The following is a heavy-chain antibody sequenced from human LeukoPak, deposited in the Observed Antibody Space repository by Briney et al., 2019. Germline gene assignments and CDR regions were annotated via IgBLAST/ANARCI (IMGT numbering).Heavy chain of an antibody. CDR2: IYYSGYT. V-gene: IGHV4-59*08. CDR1: GGSISNYH. D-gene: IGHD2-2*01. Sequence: KPSETLSLTCTVSGGSISNYHWNWIRQPPGKGLEWIGYIYYSGYTSYNLSLKSRVTISVDTSKNQFSLRLTSVTAADTAEYYCARRRYCSSATCAIGGMDVWGQGTTVIVSS. CDR3: ARRRYCSSATCAIGGMDV. J-gene: IGHJ6*02.